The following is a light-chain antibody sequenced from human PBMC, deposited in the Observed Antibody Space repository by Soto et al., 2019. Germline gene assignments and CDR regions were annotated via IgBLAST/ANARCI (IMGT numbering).Light chain of an antibody. J-gene: IGKJ4*01. CDR3: QQYATSPSLT. CDR2: GAS. Sequence: EIVLTQSPGPLSLSPGERVTLSCRASQSVSSGYLAGYQQKPGQAPRLVIYGASSRPTGITDRFSVSGSGTDFTLNISRLEPEDFAVYYCQQYATSPSLTFGGGTKVEIK. CDR1: QSVSSGY. V-gene: IGKV3-20*01.